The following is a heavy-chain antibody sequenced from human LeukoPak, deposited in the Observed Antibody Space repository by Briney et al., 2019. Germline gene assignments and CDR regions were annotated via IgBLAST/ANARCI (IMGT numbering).Heavy chain of an antibody. V-gene: IGHV1-2*02. D-gene: IGHD3-9*01. Sequence: GASVKVSCKASGYTFTGYYMHWVRQAPGQGLEWMGWINPNSGDTNYAQKLQGRVTMTTDTSTSTAYMELRSLRSDDTAVYYCARSDILTGPDYWGQGTLVTVSS. CDR2: INPNSGDT. CDR3: ARSDILTGPDY. CDR1: GYTFTGYY. J-gene: IGHJ4*02.